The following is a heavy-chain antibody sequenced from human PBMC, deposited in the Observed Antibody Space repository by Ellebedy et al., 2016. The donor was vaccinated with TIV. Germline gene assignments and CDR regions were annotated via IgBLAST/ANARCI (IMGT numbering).Heavy chain of an antibody. V-gene: IGHV3-23*01. CDR2: ITSTGGST. CDR3: ARLLGEGAFDI. CDR1: GFTFSSFV. D-gene: IGHD3-16*01. Sequence: GGSLRLXCAVSGFTFSSFVMRWVRQAPGKGLEWLSSITSTGGSTYYADSVRGRFTISRDNSKSTLYLQMNTLRADDTAVYYCARLLGEGAFDIWGQGTMVTVSS. J-gene: IGHJ3*02.